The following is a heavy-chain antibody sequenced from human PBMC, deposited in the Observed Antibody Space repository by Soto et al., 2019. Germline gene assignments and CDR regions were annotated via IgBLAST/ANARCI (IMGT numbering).Heavy chain of an antibody. D-gene: IGHD3-3*01. CDR2: ISYDGSNK. CDR1: GFTFSSYA. Sequence: GGSLRLSCAASGFTFSSYAMHWVRQAPGKGLEWVAVISYDGSNKYYADSVKGRFTISRDNSKNTLYLQMNGLRAEDTAVYYCARDYEEHDFWSGYYNYYYGMDVWGQGTTVTVSS. V-gene: IGHV3-30-3*01. J-gene: IGHJ6*02. CDR3: ARDYEEHDFWSGYYNYYYGMDV.